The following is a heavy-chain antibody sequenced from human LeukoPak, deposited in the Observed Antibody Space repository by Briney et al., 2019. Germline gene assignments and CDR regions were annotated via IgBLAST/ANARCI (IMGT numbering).Heavy chain of an antibody. Sequence: GGSLRLSCAASGFTFSSYAMSWVRQAPGKGLEWVSAISGSGGSTYYADSVKGRFTISRDNSKNTLYMQMNSLRAEDTAVYYCARGSLLYCSSSSCYVFDYWGQGTLVTVSS. CDR2: ISGSGGST. CDR3: ARGSLLYCSSSSCYVFDY. J-gene: IGHJ4*02. CDR1: GFTFSSYA. V-gene: IGHV3-23*01. D-gene: IGHD2-2*01.